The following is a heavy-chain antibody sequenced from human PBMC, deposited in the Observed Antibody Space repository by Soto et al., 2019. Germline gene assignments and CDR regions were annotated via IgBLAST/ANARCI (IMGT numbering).Heavy chain of an antibody. J-gene: IGHJ4*02. Sequence: PGGSKIVSYASSELNFSSYCMHLVRQKQGKGLEWVAVISYDGSNKYYADSVKGRFTISRDNSKNTLYLQMNSLRAEDTAVYYCARDPHHYDSSGYYYDYWGQGTLVTVSS. CDR1: ELNFSSYC. V-gene: IGHV3-30-3*01. CDR3: ARDPHHYDSSGYYYDY. CDR2: ISYDGSNK. D-gene: IGHD3-22*01.